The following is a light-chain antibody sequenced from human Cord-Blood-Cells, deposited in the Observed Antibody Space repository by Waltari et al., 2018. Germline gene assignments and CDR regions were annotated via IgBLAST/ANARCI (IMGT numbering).Light chain of an antibody. CDR1: QSISSY. CDR2: AAS. Sequence: DIQMTQSPSSLSASVADRVTITCRASQSISSYLNWYQQKPGKAPKLLIYAASSLQSGVPSRFSGSGSGTDFTLTISSLQPEDFATYYCQQSCSTPYSFGQGTKLEIK. CDR3: QQSCSTPYS. V-gene: IGKV1-39*01. J-gene: IGKJ2*03.